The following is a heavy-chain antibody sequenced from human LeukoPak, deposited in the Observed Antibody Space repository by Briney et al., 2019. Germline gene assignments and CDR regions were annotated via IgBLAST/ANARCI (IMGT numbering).Heavy chain of an antibody. J-gene: IGHJ4*02. CDR3: AVRSRTVTPDY. V-gene: IGHV4-59*04. CDR1: GGSISIYS. Sequence: SETLSLTCTVSGGSISIYSWSWIRQPPGKGLEWIGSIYYSGSTYYNPSLKSRVTISVDTSKNQFSLKLSSVTAADTAVYYCAVRSRTVTPDYWGQGTLVTVSS. CDR2: IYYSGST. D-gene: IGHD4-17*01.